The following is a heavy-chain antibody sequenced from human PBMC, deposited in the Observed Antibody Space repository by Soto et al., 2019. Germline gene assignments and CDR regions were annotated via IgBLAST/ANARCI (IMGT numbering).Heavy chain of an antibody. D-gene: IGHD2-2*02. CDR2: ISWNSGSI. Sequence: GGSLRLSCAASGFTFDDYAMHWVRQASGKGLEWVSGISWNSGSIGYADSVKGRFTISRDNAKNSLYLQMNSLRAEDTALYYCAKDIDIVVVPAAISGYSSGAFDIWGQGTMVTVSS. J-gene: IGHJ3*02. V-gene: IGHV3-9*01. CDR1: GFTFDDYA. CDR3: AKDIDIVVVPAAISGYSSGAFDI.